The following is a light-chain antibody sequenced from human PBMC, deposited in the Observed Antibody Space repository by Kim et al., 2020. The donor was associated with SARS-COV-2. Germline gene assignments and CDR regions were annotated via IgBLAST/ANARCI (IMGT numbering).Light chain of an antibody. V-gene: IGLV2-23*02. CDR2: EVS. Sequence: GQSITISCTGTSSEGGSYNLVAWYQQNPGKAPKLMIYEVSKRPSGVSNRFSGSKSGNTASLTISGLQAEDEADYYCCSYAGSSTWVFGGGTQLTVL. CDR1: SSEGGSYNL. CDR3: CSYAGSSTWV. J-gene: IGLJ3*02.